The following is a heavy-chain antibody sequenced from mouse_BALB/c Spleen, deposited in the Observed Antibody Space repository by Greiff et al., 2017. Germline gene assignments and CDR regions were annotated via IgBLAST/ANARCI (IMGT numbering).Heavy chain of an antibody. CDR2: IRNKANGYTT. J-gene: IGHJ2*01. D-gene: IGHD4-1*02. V-gene: IGHV7-3*02. Sequence: EVKLMESGGGLVQPGGSLRLSCATSGFTFTDYYMSWVRKPPGKALEWLGFIRNKANGYTTEYSASVKGRFTISRDNSQSILYLQMNTLRAEDSATYYCARANWYFDYWGQGTTLTVSS. CDR1: GFTFTDYY. CDR3: ARANWYFDY.